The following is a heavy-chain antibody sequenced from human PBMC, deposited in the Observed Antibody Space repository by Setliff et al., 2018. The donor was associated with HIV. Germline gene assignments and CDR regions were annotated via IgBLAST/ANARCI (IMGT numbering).Heavy chain of an antibody. Sequence: TGGSLRLSCAASGFTFSNYEMSWVRQAPGKGPEWVSYITGSGDTIYYADSVKGRFTMSRDNAKDSVYLQMNTLRVEDTAVYYCASIELAAMVPVDYWGQGTPVTVSS. J-gene: IGHJ4*02. CDR1: GFTFSNYE. V-gene: IGHV3-48*03. D-gene: IGHD5-18*01. CDR3: ASIELAAMVPVDY. CDR2: ITGSGDTI.